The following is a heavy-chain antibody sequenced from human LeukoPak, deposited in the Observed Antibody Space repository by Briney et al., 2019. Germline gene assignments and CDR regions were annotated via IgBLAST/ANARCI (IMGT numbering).Heavy chain of an antibody. V-gene: IGHV5-51*01. D-gene: IGHD1-14*01. CDR2: IYPGDSDT. Sequence: GESLKISCRGSGYSFTSYWIAWVRQRPGKGLEWMGIIYPGDSDTRYSPSFQGQVTISADKSINTAYLQWSSLEASDTAMYYCARRAADEPDYWGQGTLVTVSS. CDR3: ARRAADEPDY. J-gene: IGHJ4*02. CDR1: GYSFTSYW.